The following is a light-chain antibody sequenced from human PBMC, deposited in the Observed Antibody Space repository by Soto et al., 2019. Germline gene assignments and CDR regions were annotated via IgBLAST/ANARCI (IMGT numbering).Light chain of an antibody. V-gene: IGKV3-20*01. J-gene: IGKJ2*01. Sequence: EIVLTQSPGTLSLSPGERATLSCRASQSVSSSHLAWYQQKPGQAPRLLIYAASSRAAGIPDRFSGSGSGTDFTLTISRLEPEDFAVYYCHQYGSSPYPFGQGTKLEIK. CDR2: AAS. CDR1: QSVSSSH. CDR3: HQYGSSPYP.